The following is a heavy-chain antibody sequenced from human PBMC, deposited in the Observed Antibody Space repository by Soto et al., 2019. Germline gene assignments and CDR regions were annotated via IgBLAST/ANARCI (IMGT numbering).Heavy chain of an antibody. CDR2: INPSGGST. CDR1: GYTFTSYY. Sequence: ASVKVSCKASGYTFTSYYMHWVRQAPGQGLEWMGIINPSGGSTSYAQKFQGRVTITADKSTSTAYMELSSLRSEDTAVYYCARSSSSWYYYYGMDVWGQGTTVTVSS. CDR3: ARSSSSWYYYYGMDV. J-gene: IGHJ6*02. D-gene: IGHD6-13*01. V-gene: IGHV1-46*01.